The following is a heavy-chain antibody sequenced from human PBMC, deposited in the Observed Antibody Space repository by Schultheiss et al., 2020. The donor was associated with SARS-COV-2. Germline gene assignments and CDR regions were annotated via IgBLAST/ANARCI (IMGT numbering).Heavy chain of an antibody. D-gene: IGHD3-10*01. CDR3: ARSMVRGVITKPFDY. V-gene: IGHV1-18*04. CDR1: GYTFTSYG. CDR2: ISAYNGNT. Sequence: ASVKVSCKASGYTFTSYGISWVRQAPGQGLEWMGWISAYNGNTNYAQKLQGRVTITADESTSTAYMELSSLRSEDTAVYYCARSMVRGVITKPFDYWGQGTLVTVSS. J-gene: IGHJ4*02.